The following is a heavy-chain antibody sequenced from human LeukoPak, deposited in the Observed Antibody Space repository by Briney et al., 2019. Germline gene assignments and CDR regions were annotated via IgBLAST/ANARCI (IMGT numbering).Heavy chain of an antibody. CDR3: ARLEEQPYYFEY. CDR1: GGSTSSYY. V-gene: IGHV4-59*01. Sequence: PSETLSLTCTVSGGSTSSYYWSWIRQPPGKELEWIGYIYYSGSTNFHPSLKSRVTISVDTSKNQFSLKLSSVTAADTAVYYCARLEEQPYYFEYWGQGTLVTVSS. CDR2: IYYSGST. J-gene: IGHJ4*02. D-gene: IGHD1-1*01.